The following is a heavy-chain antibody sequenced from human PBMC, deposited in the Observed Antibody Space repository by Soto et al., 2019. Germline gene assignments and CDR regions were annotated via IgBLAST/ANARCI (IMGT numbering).Heavy chain of an antibody. J-gene: IGHJ4*02. CDR1: GDSVSSTSAA. V-gene: IGHV6-1*01. D-gene: IGHD6-19*01. CDR2: TYYRSKWYS. CDR3: ARGSYYSGWV. Sequence: PWQTLSLTCAIYGDSVSSTSAAWSWIRQSPSRGLEWLGRTYYRSKWYSDYAVSVKSRITINPDTSKNQFSLQLNSVTPEDTAVYYCARGSYYSGWVWGQGTLVTVSS.